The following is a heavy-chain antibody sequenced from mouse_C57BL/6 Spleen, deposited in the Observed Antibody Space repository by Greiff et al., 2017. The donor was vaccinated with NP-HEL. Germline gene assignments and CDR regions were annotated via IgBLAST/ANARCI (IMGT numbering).Heavy chain of an antibody. Sequence: QVQLQQPGAELVKPGASVKVSCKASGYTFTSYWMHWVKQRPGQGLEWIGRIHPSDSDTNYNQKFKGKATLTVDNSSSTAYMQLSSLTSEDSAVYYCAIRIYDYDGGAFDYWGQGTTLTVSS. CDR1: GYTFTSYW. CDR2: IHPSDSDT. CDR3: AIRIYDYDGGAFDY. V-gene: IGHV1-74*01. J-gene: IGHJ2*01. D-gene: IGHD2-4*01.